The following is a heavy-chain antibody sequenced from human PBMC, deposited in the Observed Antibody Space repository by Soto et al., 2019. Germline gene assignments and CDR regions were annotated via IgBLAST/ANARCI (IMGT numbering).Heavy chain of an antibody. CDR2: IYDSGST. CDR1: GGSIGSSDYY. CDR3: ARVYSGSYSDY. D-gene: IGHD1-26*01. V-gene: IGHV4-39*07. J-gene: IGHJ4*02. Sequence: XETLSLTCTVSGGSIGSSDYYWGWIRQPPGKGLEWIGNIYDSGSTHYNPSLKTRVTISVDKSKNQFSLKLSSVTAADTAVYYCARVYSGSYSDYWGQGTLVTVSS.